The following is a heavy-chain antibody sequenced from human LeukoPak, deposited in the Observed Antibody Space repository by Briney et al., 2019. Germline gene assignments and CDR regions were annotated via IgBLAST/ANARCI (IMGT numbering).Heavy chain of an antibody. CDR2: IYTSGST. CDR3: ARAYPNSSGYSYDY. D-gene: IGHD3-22*01. Sequence: PSETLSLTCTVSGGSISSGSYYWRWIRQPAGKGLEWIGRIYTSGSTNYNPSLKSRVTISVDTSKDQFSLKLSSVTAADTAVYYCARAYPNSSGYSYDYWGQGTLVTVSS. J-gene: IGHJ4*02. CDR1: GGSISSGSYY. V-gene: IGHV4-61*02.